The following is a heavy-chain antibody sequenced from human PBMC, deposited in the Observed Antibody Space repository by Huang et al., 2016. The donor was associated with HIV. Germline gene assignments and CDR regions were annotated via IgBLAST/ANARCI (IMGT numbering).Heavy chain of an antibody. J-gene: IGHJ5*02. Sequence: QVQLVQSGAEVKKPGASVKVSCKASGYTFTRYDINWMRQAPGKGLEWMGWRNGNSGNTGYAQNFQGRLTRTRDTSIGAAYMELSSLEPADTAVYYCARGGGSHWLGRFNPWGQGTLVTVFS. CDR3: ARGGGSHWLGRFNP. V-gene: IGHV1-8*03. CDR2: RNGNSGNT. D-gene: IGHD1-26*01. CDR1: GYTFTRYD.